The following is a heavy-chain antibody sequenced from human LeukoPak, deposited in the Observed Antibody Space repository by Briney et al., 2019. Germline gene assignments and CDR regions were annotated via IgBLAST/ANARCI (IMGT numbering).Heavy chain of an antibody. V-gene: IGHV4-61*02. CDR2: IYTSGST. CDR1: GGSISSGSYY. Sequence: SETLSHTCTVSGGSISSGSYYWSWIRQPAGKGLEWIGRIYTSGSTNYNPSLKSRVTISVDTSKNQFSLKLSSVTAADTAVYYCARTSSSWYRGGYYYYGMDVWGQGTTVTVSS. CDR3: ARTSSSWYRGGYYYYGMDV. D-gene: IGHD6-13*01. J-gene: IGHJ6*02.